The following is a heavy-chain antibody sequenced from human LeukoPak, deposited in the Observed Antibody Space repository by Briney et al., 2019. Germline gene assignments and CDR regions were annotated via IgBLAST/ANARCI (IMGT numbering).Heavy chain of an antibody. CDR2: IYPGDSDT. Sequence: GESLKISCKGSGYSFTSYWIGWVRQVPGKGLEWMGIIYPGDSDTRYSPSFQGQVTISADKSISTAYLQWSSLKASDTAMYYCARIYCSSTSCYTDYGMDVWGQGTTVTVSS. J-gene: IGHJ6*02. CDR1: GYSFTSYW. CDR3: ARIYCSSTSCYTDYGMDV. D-gene: IGHD2-2*02. V-gene: IGHV5-51*01.